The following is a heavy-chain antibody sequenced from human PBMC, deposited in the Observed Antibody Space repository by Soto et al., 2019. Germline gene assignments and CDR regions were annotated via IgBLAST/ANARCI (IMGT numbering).Heavy chain of an antibody. CDR3: TRGTRAQSGYYAHIYKMTGAMDV. CDR2: IIPNFGSA. D-gene: IGHD3-3*01. J-gene: IGHJ6*02. CDR1: GGDFDNYA. Sequence: QAQLVQSGAEVKKPGSSVRVSCKAPGGDFDNYALSWVRRAPGQGLEWMGGIIPNFGSANYAPKFQGRVTTTAEEFLRTVNKEVRRLRSEDTAIYYGTRGTRAQSGYYAHIYKMTGAMDVWDPGTGVTVPS. V-gene: IGHV1-69*12.